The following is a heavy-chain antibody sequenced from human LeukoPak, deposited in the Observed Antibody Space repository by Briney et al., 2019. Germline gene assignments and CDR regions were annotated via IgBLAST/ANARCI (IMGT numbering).Heavy chain of an antibody. CDR3: ARETNHYDFWSGHRGDFDY. J-gene: IGHJ4*02. Sequence: ASVKVSCKASGYTFTSYGISWVRQASGQGLEWMGWISAYNGNTNYAQKLQGRVTMTTDTSTSTAYMELRSLRSDDTAVYYCARETNHYDFWSGHRGDFDYWGQGTLVTVSS. CDR2: ISAYNGNT. D-gene: IGHD3-3*01. CDR1: GYTFTSYG. V-gene: IGHV1-18*01.